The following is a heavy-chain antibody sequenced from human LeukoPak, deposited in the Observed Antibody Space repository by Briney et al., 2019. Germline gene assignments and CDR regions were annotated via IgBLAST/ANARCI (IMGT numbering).Heavy chain of an antibody. J-gene: IGHJ2*01. CDR3: VRDPTGPVSGYSYGSKFNEDWYFDL. CDR1: GFSISTYN. V-gene: IGHV3-21*01. Sequence: GGSLRLSCAASGFSISTYNMNWVRQAPGKGLEWVSSISSRSSYIYYADSVKGRFTISRDNAKNSLFLQMNSLRVEDTAVYKCVRDPTGPVSGYSYGSKFNEDWYFDLWGRGTLVTVSS. D-gene: IGHD5-18*01. CDR2: ISSRSSYI.